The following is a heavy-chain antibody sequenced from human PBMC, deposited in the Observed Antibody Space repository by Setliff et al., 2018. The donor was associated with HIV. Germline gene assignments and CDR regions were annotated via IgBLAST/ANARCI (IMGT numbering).Heavy chain of an antibody. CDR1: GGSINTY. CDR2: INYSGRT. CDR3: ARARFWSGYYTGDNYYYMDV. Sequence: PSETLSLTCTVSGGSINTYWSWIRQPPGKGLEWIGYINYSGRTNYNPSLKSRATISLDTSKNQFSLKLSSVTAADTAVYYCARARFWSGYYTGDNYYYMDVWGKGTTVTVSS. D-gene: IGHD3-3*01. V-gene: IGHV4-59*12. J-gene: IGHJ6*03.